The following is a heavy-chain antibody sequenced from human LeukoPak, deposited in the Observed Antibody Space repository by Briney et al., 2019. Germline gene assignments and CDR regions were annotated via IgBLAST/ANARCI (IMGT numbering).Heavy chain of an antibody. CDR3: ARGDILTGYQRGGFDY. J-gene: IGHJ4*02. CDR2: ISSSGSTI. D-gene: IGHD3-9*01. CDR1: GFTFSSYE. V-gene: IGHV3-48*03. Sequence: PGGSLRLSCAASGFTFSSYEMNWARQAPGKGLEWVSYISSSGSTIYYADSVKGRFTISRDNAKNSLYLQMNSLRAEDTAVYYCARGDILTGYQRGGFDYWGQGTLVTVSS.